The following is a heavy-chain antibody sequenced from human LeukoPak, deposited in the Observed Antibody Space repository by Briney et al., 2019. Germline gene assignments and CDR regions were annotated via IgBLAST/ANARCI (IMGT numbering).Heavy chain of an antibody. Sequence: ASVKVSCKASGGTFSSYAISWVRQAPGQGLEWMGGIIPIFGTANYAQKFQGRVTITADESMSTAYMELSSLRSEDTAVYYCARGTYYYDSSGYRTPTYFDYWGQGTLVTVSS. CDR1: GGTFSSYA. V-gene: IGHV1-69*13. CDR3: ARGTYYYDSSGYRTPTYFDY. CDR2: IIPIFGTA. D-gene: IGHD3-22*01. J-gene: IGHJ4*02.